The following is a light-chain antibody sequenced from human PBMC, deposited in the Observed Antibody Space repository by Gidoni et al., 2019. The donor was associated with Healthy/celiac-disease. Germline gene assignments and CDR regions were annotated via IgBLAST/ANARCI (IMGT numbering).Light chain of an antibody. CDR3: QQRSNWPRGVT. Sequence: DIVFTQSPATLSLSPGERATLSCRASQSVSSYLAWYQQKPGQAPRLLIYDASNRATGIPARFSGSGSGTDFTLTISSLEPEDFAVYYCQQRSNWPRGVTFXPXTKVDIQ. CDR1: QSVSSY. CDR2: DAS. J-gene: IGKJ3*01. V-gene: IGKV3-11*01.